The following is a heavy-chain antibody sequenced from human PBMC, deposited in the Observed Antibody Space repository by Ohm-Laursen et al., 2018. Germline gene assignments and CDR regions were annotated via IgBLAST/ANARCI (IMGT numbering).Heavy chain of an antibody. Sequence: SHTLSLTCAISSGVISSFYWSWIRQPAGKGLEWIGRINISGTNYNPSLKRRVTMSVDTSKTQFSLNRSSVTAADTAVYYCAGRGYWGQGTLVTVSS. J-gene: IGHJ4*02. D-gene: IGHD1-26*01. CDR1: SGVISSFY. CDR3: AGRGY. V-gene: IGHV4-4*07. CDR2: INISGT.